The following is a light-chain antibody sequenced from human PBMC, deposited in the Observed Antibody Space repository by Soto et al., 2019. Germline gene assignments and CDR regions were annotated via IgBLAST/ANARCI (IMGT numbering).Light chain of an antibody. J-gene: IGLJ3*02. Sequence: QSALTQPASVSGSPGQSITISCTGTSSDVGSYNLVSWYQQHPGKAPKLMISEGNKRPSGISNRFSGSKSGNTASLTISGLQAEDEADYYCCSFATSGIWVFGGGTKVTVL. CDR2: EGN. CDR3: CSFATSGIWV. CDR1: SSDVGSYNL. V-gene: IGLV2-23*01.